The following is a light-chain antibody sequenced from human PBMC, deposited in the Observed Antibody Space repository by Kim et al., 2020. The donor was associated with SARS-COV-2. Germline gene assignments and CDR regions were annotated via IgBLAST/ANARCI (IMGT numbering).Light chain of an antibody. CDR2: GAS. J-gene: IGKJ1*01. CDR1: QSVTSNH. Sequence: LSPRERATLSYRASQSVTSNHLAWYQQKPGQAPRLLIYGASRRATGIPGRFSGSGSGTDFTLTISRLEPEDFAVYFCHQYGISRTFGQGTKVDIK. V-gene: IGKV3-20*01. CDR3: HQYGISRT.